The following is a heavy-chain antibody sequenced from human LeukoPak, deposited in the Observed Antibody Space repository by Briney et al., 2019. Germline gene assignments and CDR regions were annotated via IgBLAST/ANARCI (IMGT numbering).Heavy chain of an antibody. Sequence: GGSLRLSCAASGFTFSGSAMHWVRQASGKGLEWVGRIRSKANSYATAYAASVKGRFTISRDDSKNTAYLQMNSLRAEDTAVYYCARGRELEDFDYWGQGTLVTVSS. D-gene: IGHD1-26*01. CDR1: GFTFSGSA. CDR3: ARGRELEDFDY. J-gene: IGHJ4*02. CDR2: IRSKANSYAT. V-gene: IGHV3-73*01.